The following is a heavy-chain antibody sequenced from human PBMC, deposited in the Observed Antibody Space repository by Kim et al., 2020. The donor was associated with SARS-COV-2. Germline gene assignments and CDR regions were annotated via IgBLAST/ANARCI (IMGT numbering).Heavy chain of an antibody. Sequence: YVDSVKGRFTISRDNAKNSLYLQMNSLRAEDTAVYYCARDPIGGSHFDYWGQGTLVTVSS. V-gene: IGHV3-7*01. CDR3: ARDPIGGSHFDY. J-gene: IGHJ4*02. D-gene: IGHD1-26*01.